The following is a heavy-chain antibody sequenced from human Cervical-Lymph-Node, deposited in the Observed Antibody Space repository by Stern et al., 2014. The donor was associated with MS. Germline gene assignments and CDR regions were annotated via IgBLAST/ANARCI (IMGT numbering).Heavy chain of an antibody. V-gene: IGHV4-61*02. CDR2: IHPSGNA. D-gene: IGHD5-18*01. CDR3: ASGYRFFES. CDR1: GGSVSSGSSY. J-gene: IGHJ4*02. Sequence: QVQLVQSGPGLVKPSQTLSLTCTLSGGSVSSGSSYWSWIRQPAGKGLEWIGRIHPSGNAFYTPSLKSRVTISLDTSKNQISLKLTSVTAADTAVYYCASGYRFFESWGQGTLVTVSS.